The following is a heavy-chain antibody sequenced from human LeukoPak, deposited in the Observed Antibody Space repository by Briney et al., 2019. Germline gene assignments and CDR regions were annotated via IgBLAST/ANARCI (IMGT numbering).Heavy chain of an antibody. V-gene: IGHV3-23*01. CDR3: AKAPPSSYYYYYGMDV. CDR1: GFTFSSYA. Sequence: PGGCLSLSCAASGFTFSSYAMSWVRQAPGKGLEWVSAISGSGGSTYYADSVKGRFTISRDISKNTLYLQMNSLRAEDTAVYYCAKAPPSSYYYYYGMDVWGQGTTVTVSS. J-gene: IGHJ6*02. CDR2: ISGSGGST. D-gene: IGHD6-13*01.